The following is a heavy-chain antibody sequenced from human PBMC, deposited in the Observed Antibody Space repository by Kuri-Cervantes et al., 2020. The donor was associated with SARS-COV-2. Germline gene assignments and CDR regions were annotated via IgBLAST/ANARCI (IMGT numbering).Heavy chain of an antibody. CDR2: INHSGST. J-gene: IGHJ5*02. V-gene: IGHV4-34*01. D-gene: IGHD1-14*01. Sequence: GSLRLSCAVYGGSFSGYYWSWIRQPPGKGLEWIGEINHSGSTNYNPSLKSRATISVDTSKNQFSLKLSSVTAADTAVYYCARSRRDWFDPWGQGTLVTVSS. CDR3: ARSRRDWFDP. CDR1: GGSFSGYY.